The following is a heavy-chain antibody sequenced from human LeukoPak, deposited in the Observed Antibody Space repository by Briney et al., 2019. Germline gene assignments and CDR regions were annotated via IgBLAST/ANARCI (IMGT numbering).Heavy chain of an antibody. J-gene: IGHJ3*02. CDR3: AGYTAQGAFDI. D-gene: IGHD5-18*01. V-gene: IGHV4-61*08. CDR2: IYYSGST. Sequence: PSQTLSLTCAVSGGSISSGGYSWSWIRQPPGKGLEWIGYIYYSGSTNYNPSLKSRVTISVDTSKNQFSLKLSSVTAADTAVYYCAGYTAQGAFDIWGQGTMVTVSS. CDR1: GGSISSGGYS.